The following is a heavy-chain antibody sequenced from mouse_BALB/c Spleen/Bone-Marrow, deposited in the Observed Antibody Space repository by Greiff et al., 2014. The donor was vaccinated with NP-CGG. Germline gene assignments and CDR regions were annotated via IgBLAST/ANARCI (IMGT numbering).Heavy chain of an antibody. CDR1: GYTFTIYW. D-gene: IGHD2-12*01. Sequence: VQLQQSGAELAKPGASVKMSCKASGYTFTIYWMHWVKQRPGQGLEWIGYINPSTGYTEYNQKFKGKATLTADKSSSTAYMQLSSLTSEDSAVYYCARYGGRSYDGFAYWGQGTLVTVSA. CDR3: ARYGGRSYDGFAY. CDR2: INPSTGYT. V-gene: IGHV1-7*01. J-gene: IGHJ3*01.